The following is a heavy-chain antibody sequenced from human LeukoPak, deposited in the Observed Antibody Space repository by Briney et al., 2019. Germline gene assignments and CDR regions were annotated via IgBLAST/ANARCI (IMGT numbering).Heavy chain of an antibody. Sequence: GGSLRLSCAASGFTFSSYAMSWVRQAPGKGLEWVSAISGSGGSTYYADSVRGRFTISRDNSKNTLYLQMNSLRAEDTAVYYCAKGVRESGYISHDAFDIWGQGTMVTVSS. J-gene: IGHJ3*02. CDR2: ISGSGGST. V-gene: IGHV3-23*01. CDR3: AKGVRESGYISHDAFDI. CDR1: GFTFSSYA. D-gene: IGHD3-22*01.